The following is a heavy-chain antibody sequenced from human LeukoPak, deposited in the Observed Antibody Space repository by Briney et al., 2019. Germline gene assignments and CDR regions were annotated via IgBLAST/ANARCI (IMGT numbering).Heavy chain of an antibody. CDR2: ISDSGDGT. D-gene: IGHD3-22*01. Sequence: GGSLRLSCAASGITFSNYAMSWVRQAPGKGLEWVSGISDSGDGTYYADSVKGRFTISTDTTKNTLYLQMNSLRAEDTAVYYCANAQWFLDYWGQGTLVTVSS. V-gene: IGHV3-23*01. CDR1: GITFSNYA. CDR3: ANAQWFLDY. J-gene: IGHJ4*02.